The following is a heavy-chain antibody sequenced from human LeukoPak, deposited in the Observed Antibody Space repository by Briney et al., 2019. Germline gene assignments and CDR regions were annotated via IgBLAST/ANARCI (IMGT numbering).Heavy chain of an antibody. CDR3: SNLPVSGTDY. Sequence: ASVKISCKASGYAFSDAYMHWVRQAPGKGLEWLGLVDPENGETEYAEKFQGRVTITADTSTDTAYMELSSLKSEDTAMYYCSNLPVSGTDYWGRGTLVIVSS. J-gene: IGHJ4*02. CDR1: GYAFSDAY. D-gene: IGHD1/OR15-1a*01. V-gene: IGHV1-69-2*01. CDR2: VDPENGET.